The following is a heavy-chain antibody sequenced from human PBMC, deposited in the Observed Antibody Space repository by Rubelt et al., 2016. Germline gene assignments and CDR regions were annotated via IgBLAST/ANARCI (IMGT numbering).Heavy chain of an antibody. Sequence: QLQLQESGPGLVKPSETLSLTCTVSGGSISSSSYYWGWIRQPPGKGLEWIGSMYYSGSTYYNPSLKSRVTRAVDTSKNQFSLRLSSVTAADTAVYYCARVRSSGYYGGDAFDIWGQGTMVTVSS. CDR3: ARVRSSGYYGGDAFDI. J-gene: IGHJ3*02. D-gene: IGHD3-22*01. CDR2: MYYSGST. V-gene: IGHV4-39*01. CDR1: GGSISSSSYY.